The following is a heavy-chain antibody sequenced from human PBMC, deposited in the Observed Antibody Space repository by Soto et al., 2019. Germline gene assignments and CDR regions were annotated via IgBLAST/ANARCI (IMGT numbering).Heavy chain of an antibody. CDR1: GVSVSNYG. CDR3: ARDPSHGSGSYLDY. V-gene: IGHV3-33*01. J-gene: IGHJ4*02. Sequence: PGSFVKLSSAASGVSVSNYGMHWVRQAPGKGLEWVAVIWFDGSNKYYADSVKGRFTLSRDNSKNTLYLQMNGLRAEDTGVFYCARDPSHGSGSYLDYWGQGLLVTLSS. CDR2: IWFDGSNK. D-gene: IGHD3-10*01.